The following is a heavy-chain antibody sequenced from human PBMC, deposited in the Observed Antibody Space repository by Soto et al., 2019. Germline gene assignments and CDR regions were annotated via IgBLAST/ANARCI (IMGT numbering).Heavy chain of an antibody. V-gene: IGHV1-69*06. Sequence: QVQLVQSGAEVKKPGSSVKVSCKASGGTFSSYAISWVRQAPGQGLEWMGGIIPIFGTANYAQKFQGRVTITEDKSTSTAYMELSSLRSEDTAVYYCAREGKDVTYSGSYDYWGQGTLVTVSS. CDR3: AREGKDVTYSGSYDY. D-gene: IGHD1-26*01. CDR2: IIPIFGTA. CDR1: GGTFSSYA. J-gene: IGHJ4*02.